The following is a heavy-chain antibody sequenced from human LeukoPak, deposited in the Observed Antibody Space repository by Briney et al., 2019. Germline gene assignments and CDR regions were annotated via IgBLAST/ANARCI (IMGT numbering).Heavy chain of an antibody. D-gene: IGHD3-22*01. CDR2: IYTGGST. CDR1: GFAVSTNF. CDR3: ARDQGSMIVVRTTNWYFDL. Sequence: GGSLRLSCAVSGFAVSTNFMSWVRQAPGKGLECVSLIYTGGSTYSADSVKGRFTISRDNSKNTLYLQMNSLRAEDTAVYYCARDQGSMIVVRTTNWYFDLWGRGTLVTVSS. V-gene: IGHV3-53*01. J-gene: IGHJ2*01.